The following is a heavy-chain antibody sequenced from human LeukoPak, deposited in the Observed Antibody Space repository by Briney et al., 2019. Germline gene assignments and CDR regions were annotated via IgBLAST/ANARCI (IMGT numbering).Heavy chain of an antibody. Sequence: SVKVSYKASGGTFSSYAISWVRQAPGQALEWMGGIIPIFGTANYAQKFQGRVTITADKSTSTAYMELSSLRSEDTAVYYCARGHDYGDYYYYYYMDVWGKGTTVTVSS. D-gene: IGHD4-17*01. CDR3: ARGHDYGDYYYYYYMDV. V-gene: IGHV1-69*06. CDR2: IIPIFGTA. J-gene: IGHJ6*03. CDR1: GGTFSSYA.